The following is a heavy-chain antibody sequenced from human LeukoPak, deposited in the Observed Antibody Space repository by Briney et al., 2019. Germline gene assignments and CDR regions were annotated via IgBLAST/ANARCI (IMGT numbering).Heavy chain of an antibody. CDR1: GFTFSDYY. Sequence: PGGSLRLSCAASGFTFSDYYMSWIRQAPGKGLEWVSYISSSGSTIYYADSVKGRFTISRDNAKKSLYLQMNSLRAEDTAVYYCARVRGHIVVVPAANYYYYGMDVWGQGTTVTVSS. CDR3: ARVRGHIVVVPAANYYYYGMDV. D-gene: IGHD2-2*01. V-gene: IGHV3-11*01. J-gene: IGHJ6*02. CDR2: ISSSGSTI.